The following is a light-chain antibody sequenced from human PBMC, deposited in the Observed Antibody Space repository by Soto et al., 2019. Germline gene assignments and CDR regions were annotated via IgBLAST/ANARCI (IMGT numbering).Light chain of an antibody. CDR2: DVS. CDR3: QQYNSYSSIT. CDR1: QGIRND. J-gene: IGKJ5*01. Sequence: AIQVTQSPSSLSASVGDIVTITFRASQGIRNDLGWYQQKPGKAPKLLISDVSSLERGVPSRFSGSGSGTEFTLTISSLQPDDFATYYCQQYNSYSSITFGQGTRLEIK. V-gene: IGKV1-13*02.